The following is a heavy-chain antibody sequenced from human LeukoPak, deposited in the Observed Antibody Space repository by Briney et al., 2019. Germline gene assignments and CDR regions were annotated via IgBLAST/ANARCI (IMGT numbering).Heavy chain of an antibody. CDR1: GGSFSGYY. D-gene: IGHD5-18*01. V-gene: IGHV4-34*01. J-gene: IGHJ5*02. CDR3: ARGRWIQLWLPRDWFDP. Sequence: PSETLSLTCAVYGGSFSGYYWSWIRQPPGKGLEWIGEINHSGSTNYNPSLKSRVTISVDTSKNQLSLKLSSVTAADTAVYYCARGRWIQLWLPRDWFDPWGQGTLVTVSS. CDR2: INHSGST.